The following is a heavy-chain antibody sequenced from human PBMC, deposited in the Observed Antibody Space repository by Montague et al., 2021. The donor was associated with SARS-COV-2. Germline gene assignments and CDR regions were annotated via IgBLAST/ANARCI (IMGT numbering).Heavy chain of an antibody. Sequence: SETLSLTCAGDDGSCSGYYWSWIRQHPGKGLEWIGEISHIVSTNYNPSLKSRVTISVDTSKNQFSLKLNSVSAADTAVYYCARGQVTIFGVLIMLPAAGALDIWGQGTMVTVSS. CDR3: ARGQVTIFGVLIMLPAAGALDI. J-gene: IGHJ3*02. CDR1: DGSCSGYY. CDR2: ISHIVST. V-gene: IGHV4-34*01. D-gene: IGHD3-3*01.